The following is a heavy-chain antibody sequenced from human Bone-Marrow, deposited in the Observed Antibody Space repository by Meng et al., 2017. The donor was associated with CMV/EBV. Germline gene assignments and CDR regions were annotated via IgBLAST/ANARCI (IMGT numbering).Heavy chain of an antibody. CDR2: IIPIFGTA. Sequence: SVKVSCKASGYTFTTYGISWVRQTPGQGLEWMGGIIPIFGTANYAQKFQGRVTITTDESTSTAYMELSSLRSEDTAVYYCARESGYEQYYFDYWGQGTLVTVSS. J-gene: IGHJ4*02. CDR1: GYTFTTYG. D-gene: IGHD5-12*01. CDR3: ARESGYEQYYFDY. V-gene: IGHV1-69*05.